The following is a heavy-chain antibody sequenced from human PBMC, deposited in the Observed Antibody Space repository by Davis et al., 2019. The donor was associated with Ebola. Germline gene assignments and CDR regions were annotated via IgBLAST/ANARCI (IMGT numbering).Heavy chain of an antibody. CDR1: GYIFSSYG. J-gene: IGHJ4*02. V-gene: IGHV1-18*01. CDR3: ARGTYFDY. CDR2: VSGYTGNT. Sequence: ASVTVSCKTSGYIFSSYGITWVRQAPGQGLEWMGWVSGYTGNTFYAQKFQGRVSMTTDASTTTAYLELRSLRSDDTAVYFCARGTYFDYWGQGTLVTVSS. D-gene: IGHD3-10*01.